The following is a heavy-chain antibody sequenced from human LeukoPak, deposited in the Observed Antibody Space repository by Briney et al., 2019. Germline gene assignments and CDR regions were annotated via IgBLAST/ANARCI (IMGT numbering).Heavy chain of an antibody. J-gene: IGHJ4*02. CDR2: SYTSGTT. CDR3: ARCRHGNCDYFDY. D-gene: IGHD1-7*01. CDR1: GGSFTSDY. Sequence: SETLSLTCTVSGGSFTSDYWSWIRQPAGKGLEWIGRSYTSGTTNYNPSLKSRVTMSADTSKNQFSLKLSSVTAADTAVYYCARCRHGNCDYFDYWGQGTLVTVSS. V-gene: IGHV4-4*07.